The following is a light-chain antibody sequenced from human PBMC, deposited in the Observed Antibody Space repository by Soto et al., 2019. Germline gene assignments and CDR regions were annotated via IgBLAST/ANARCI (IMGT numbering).Light chain of an antibody. Sequence: EIVMTQSPATLSVSPGERATLSCRASQSVSSNLAWYQQKPGQAPRLLIYGASTRATGIPARFSGSGSGTEFTLTISSLQSEDFAVYYCLQDYNCPSTFGQGTKLEIK. CDR2: GAS. V-gene: IGKV3-15*01. CDR3: LQDYNCPST. J-gene: IGKJ2*01. CDR1: QSVSSN.